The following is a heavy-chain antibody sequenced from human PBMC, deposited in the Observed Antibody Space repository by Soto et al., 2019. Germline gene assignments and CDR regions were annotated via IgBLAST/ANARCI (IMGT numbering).Heavy chain of an antibody. D-gene: IGHD3-16*01. J-gene: IGHJ3*02. CDR3: AGENTYDAFDI. Sequence: PSETMSLTSTVSGGTIRSYYCSWIRQPAGKGLEWIGRIYTSGSTNYNPSLKSRVTMSVDTSKNQFSLKLSSATAADTAVYYCAGENTYDAFDIWGQGTMVTVSS. CDR1: GGTIRSYY. CDR2: IYTSGST. V-gene: IGHV4-4*07.